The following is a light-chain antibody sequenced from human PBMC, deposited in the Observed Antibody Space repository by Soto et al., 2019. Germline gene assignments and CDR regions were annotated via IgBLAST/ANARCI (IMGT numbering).Light chain of an antibody. J-gene: IGKJ1*01. Sequence: DIQMTQSPSSVSASVGDRVTITCRASQGISSWLAWYQQKPGKAPKLLIYDASSLESGVPSRFSGSGSGTEFTLTISSLQPDDFATYYCQQFHIYSWTFGQGTKVDIK. CDR2: DAS. CDR3: QQFHIYSWT. V-gene: IGKV1-5*01. CDR1: QGISSW.